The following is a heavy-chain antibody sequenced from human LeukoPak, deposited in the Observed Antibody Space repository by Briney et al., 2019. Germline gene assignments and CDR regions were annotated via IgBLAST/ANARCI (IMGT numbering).Heavy chain of an antibody. J-gene: IGHJ1*01. D-gene: IGHD6-13*01. CDR3: ARASDLRWSFEN. V-gene: IGHV1-18*01. CDR1: GYSFSNYG. Sequence: ASVKVSCKTSGYSFSNYGIVWVRQAPGQGLEWVGWISAKNGNTKNPQKVKGIVTMTTDSSTRIAYLDLRSLRTDDTAVNYRARASDLRWSFENWGQGTLVIVSS. CDR2: ISAKNGNT.